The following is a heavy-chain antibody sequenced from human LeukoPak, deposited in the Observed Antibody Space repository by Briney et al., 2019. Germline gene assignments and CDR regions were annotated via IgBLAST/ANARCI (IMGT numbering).Heavy chain of an antibody. J-gene: IGHJ5*01. CDR1: GFTFSSYS. V-gene: IGHV3-21*01. Sequence: GGSLRLSCAASGFTFSSYSMNWVRQAPGKGLEWVSPISSSSGYIKYADSVKGRFTISRDNAKNSLYLQMNSLRAEDTSVYYCARSPYSSGWYVFDSWGQGTLVTVSS. CDR3: ARSPYSSGWYVFDS. D-gene: IGHD6-13*01. CDR2: ISSSSGYI.